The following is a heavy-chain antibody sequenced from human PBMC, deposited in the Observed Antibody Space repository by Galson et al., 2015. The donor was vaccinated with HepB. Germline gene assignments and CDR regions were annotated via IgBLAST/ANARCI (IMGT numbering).Heavy chain of an antibody. CDR3: ARESGSWYWYFDL. CDR2: ISYDGSNK. Sequence: SLRLSCAASGFTFSSYAMHWVRQAPGKGLEWVAVISYDGSNKYYADSVKGRFTISRDNSKNTLYLQMNSLRAEDTAVYYCARESGSWYWYFDLWGRGTLVTVSS. J-gene: IGHJ2*01. D-gene: IGHD6-13*01. CDR1: GFTFSSYA. V-gene: IGHV3-30*04.